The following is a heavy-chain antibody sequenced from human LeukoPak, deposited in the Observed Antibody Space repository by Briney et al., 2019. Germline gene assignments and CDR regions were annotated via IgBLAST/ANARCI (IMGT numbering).Heavy chain of an antibody. Sequence: GGSLRLSCAASGFTFSDYYMSWICQAPGKGLEWVSYISSSGSTIYYADSVKGRFTISRDNAKNSLYLQMNSLRAEDTAVYYCARQLRPYYGSGSYLGWFDPWGQGTLVTVSS. CDR1: GFTFSDYY. V-gene: IGHV3-11*01. CDR3: ARQLRPYYGSGSYLGWFDP. D-gene: IGHD3-10*01. CDR2: ISSSGSTI. J-gene: IGHJ5*02.